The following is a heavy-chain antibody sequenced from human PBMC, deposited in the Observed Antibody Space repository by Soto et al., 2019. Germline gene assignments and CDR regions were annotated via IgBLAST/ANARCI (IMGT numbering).Heavy chain of an antibody. V-gene: IGHV4-34*01. D-gene: IGHD3-10*01. CDR2: INHRGSM. CDR1: GGSFSDYY. CDR3: ARGGLGSYWNPIDL. Sequence: PSETLSLTCAVFGGSFSDYYWNWIRQPPGKGLEWIGEINHRGSMNYNPSLKSRVNISVDTSREQLSLTLTSLTAADTATYYCARGGLGSYWNPIDLWGQGSLVTVSS. J-gene: IGHJ5*01.